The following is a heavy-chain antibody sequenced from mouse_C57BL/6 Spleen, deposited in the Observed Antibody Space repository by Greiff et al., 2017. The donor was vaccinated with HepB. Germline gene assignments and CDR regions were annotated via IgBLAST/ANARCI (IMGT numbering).Heavy chain of an antibody. D-gene: IGHD2-5*01. CDR2: IHPNSGST. J-gene: IGHJ3*01. V-gene: IGHV1-64*01. Sequence: QVQLKQSGAELVKPGASVKLSCKASGYTFTSYWMHWVKQRPGQGLEWIGMIHPNSGSTNYNEKFKSKATLTVDKSSSTAYMQLSSLTSEDSAVYYCARSNSNYRFAYWGQGTLVTVSA. CDR1: GYTFTSYW. CDR3: ARSNSNYRFAY.